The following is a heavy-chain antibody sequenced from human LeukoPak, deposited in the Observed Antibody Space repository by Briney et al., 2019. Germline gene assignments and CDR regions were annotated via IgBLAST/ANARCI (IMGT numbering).Heavy chain of an antibody. CDR1: KFTFNNYA. D-gene: IGHD3-22*01. CDR3: ARGHYYDSSGYADY. V-gene: IGHV3-21*01. Sequence: GGSLRLSCLASKFTFNNYAMTWVRQAPGKGLEWVSSISGSGDNMDYADSVKGRFTISRDNAKNSLYLQMNSLRAEDTAVYYCARGHYYDSSGYADYWGQGTLVTVSS. J-gene: IGHJ4*02. CDR2: ISGSGDNM.